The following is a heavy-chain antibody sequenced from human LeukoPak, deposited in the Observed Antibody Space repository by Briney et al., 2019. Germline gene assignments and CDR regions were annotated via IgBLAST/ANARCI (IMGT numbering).Heavy chain of an antibody. CDR3: ARLGEGHWYFDL. CDR2: IYYSGNA. V-gene: IGHV4-30-4*08. D-gene: IGHD3-16*01. Sequence: SETLSLTCTVSGGSISSGDYYWSWIRQPPGKGLEWIGFIYYSGNAYYNPSLKSRVTISVDTSKNQFSLRLRSVTAADTAVYYCARLGEGHWYFDLWGRGTLVTVSS. CDR1: GGSISSGDYY. J-gene: IGHJ2*01.